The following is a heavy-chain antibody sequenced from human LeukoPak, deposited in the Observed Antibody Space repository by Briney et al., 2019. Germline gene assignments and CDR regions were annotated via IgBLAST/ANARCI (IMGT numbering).Heavy chain of an antibody. CDR1: GGSISSSYYY. V-gene: IGHV4-39*02. J-gene: IGHJ4*02. CDR2: IYYSGST. D-gene: IGHD7-27*01. Sequence: PSETLSLTCNVTGGSISSSYYYWGWIRQPPGEGLEWIGSIYYSGSTYYHPSLKSRVTISVDTSKNPFSLELNSVTAADTAVYYCASQRKTGEPYYFDYWGQGTLVTVSS. CDR3: ASQRKTGEPYYFDY.